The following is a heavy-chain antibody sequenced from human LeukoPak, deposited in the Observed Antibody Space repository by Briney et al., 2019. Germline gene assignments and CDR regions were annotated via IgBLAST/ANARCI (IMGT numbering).Heavy chain of an antibody. CDR1: GGTFSSYA. V-gene: IGHV1-69*04. CDR3: ARDESPYYDILTGYCAFDH. Sequence: SVKVSCKASGGTFSSYAISWVRQAPGQGLEWMGRIIPILGIANYAQKFQGRVTITADKSTSTAYMELSSLRSEDTAVYYCARDESPYYDILTGYCAFDHWGHGTLVTVSS. J-gene: IGHJ4*01. D-gene: IGHD3-9*01. CDR2: IIPILGIA.